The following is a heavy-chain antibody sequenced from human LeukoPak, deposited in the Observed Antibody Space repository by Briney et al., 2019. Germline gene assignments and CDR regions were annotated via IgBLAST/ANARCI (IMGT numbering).Heavy chain of an antibody. CDR2: ISRSRTDI. V-gene: IGHV3-48*01. CDR1: GFSFSDFS. D-gene: IGHD3-22*01. J-gene: IGHJ4*02. CDR3: ARTYYDSSGYYHDY. Sequence: GGSLRLSCAASGFSFSDFSMTWVRQAPGKGLEWVSYISRSRTDIYYADSMKGRFIISRDNAKNSLYLQMNSLRAEDTAVYYCARTYYDSSGYYHDYWGQGTLVTVSS.